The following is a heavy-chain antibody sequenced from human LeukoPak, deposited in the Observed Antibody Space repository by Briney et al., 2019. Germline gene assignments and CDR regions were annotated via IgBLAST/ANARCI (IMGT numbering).Heavy chain of an antibody. Sequence: PGGSLRLSCAASGFAFHYYALSWVRQAPGRGLEWVSAISNSGDDTYYADSVKGRFTISRDNSKSTLYLQMNSLRAEDTALYYCAKDLTGYPKNWFDPWGQGTLVTVSS. CDR2: ISNSGDDT. CDR3: AKDLTGYPKNWFDP. V-gene: IGHV3-23*01. D-gene: IGHD2-15*01. CDR1: GFAFHYYA. J-gene: IGHJ5*02.